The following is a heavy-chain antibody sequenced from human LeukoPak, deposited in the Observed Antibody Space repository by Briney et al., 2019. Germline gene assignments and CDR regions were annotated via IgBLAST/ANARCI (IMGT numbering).Heavy chain of an antibody. CDR2: ISAYNGNT. Sequence: GASVKISCKASGYTFTSYGISWVRQAPGQGLEWMGLISAYNGNTNYAQKLQGSVIMTTDTSTSRAYMALRSLRSDDAAVYYCAGDAYNSGWCSDYWGQGTLVTVSS. V-gene: IGHV1-18*01. J-gene: IGHJ4*02. CDR1: GYTFTSYG. D-gene: IGHD6-19*01. CDR3: AGDAYNSGWCSDY.